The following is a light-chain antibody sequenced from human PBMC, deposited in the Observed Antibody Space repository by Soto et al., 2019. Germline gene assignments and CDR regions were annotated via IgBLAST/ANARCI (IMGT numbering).Light chain of an antibody. CDR1: QSISSW. CDR2: DAS. J-gene: IGKJ2*01. Sequence: DIQMTQSPSTLSASVGDRVTITCRASQSISSWLAWYQQKPGKAPKLLIYDASSLESGVPSRFSGSGSGTEFTLTISSLQPDEFATYYCQHQGTFGQGTKLEIK. V-gene: IGKV1-5*01. CDR3: QHQGT.